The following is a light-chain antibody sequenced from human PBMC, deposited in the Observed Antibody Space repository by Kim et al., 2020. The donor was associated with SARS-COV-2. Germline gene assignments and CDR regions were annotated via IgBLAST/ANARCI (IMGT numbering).Light chain of an antibody. J-gene: IGKJ4*01. CDR2: AAS. Sequence: DIQMTQSPSSLSASVGDRVTITCRASQSISSYLNWYQQKPGKAPKLLIYAASSLQSGVPSRFSGSGSGTDFTLTISSLQPEDFATYYCQQSYSTPPLLTFGGGTKLEI. CDR3: QQSYSTPPLLT. CDR1: QSISSY. V-gene: IGKV1-39*01.